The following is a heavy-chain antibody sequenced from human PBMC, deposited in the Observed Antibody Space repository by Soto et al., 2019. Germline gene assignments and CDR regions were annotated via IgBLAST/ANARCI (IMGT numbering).Heavy chain of an antibody. J-gene: IGHJ6*02. CDR3: ARDAPYYDFWSGPLGMDV. D-gene: IGHD3-3*01. Sequence: PGGSLRLSCAASGFTFSSYWMSWVRQAPGKGLEWVANIKQDGSEKCYVDSVKGRFTISRDNAKNSLYLQMNSLRAEDTTVYYCARDAPYYDFWSGPLGMDVWGQGTTVTVSS. V-gene: IGHV3-7*01. CDR1: GFTFSSYW. CDR2: IKQDGSEK.